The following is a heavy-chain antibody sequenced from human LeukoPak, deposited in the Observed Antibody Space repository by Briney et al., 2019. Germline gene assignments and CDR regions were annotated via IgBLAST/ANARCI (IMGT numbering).Heavy chain of an antibody. CDR2: ISSSGSTI. CDR3: ARVRVEPGYYERDYYYMDV. CDR1: GFTFSSYE. D-gene: IGHD3-22*01. J-gene: IGHJ6*03. Sequence: PGGSLRLSCAASGFTFSSYEMNWVRQAPGKGLEWVSYISSSGSTIYYADSVKGRFTISRDNAKNSLYLQMNSLRAEDTAVYYCARVRVEPGYYERDYYYMDVWGKGTTVTVSS. V-gene: IGHV3-48*03.